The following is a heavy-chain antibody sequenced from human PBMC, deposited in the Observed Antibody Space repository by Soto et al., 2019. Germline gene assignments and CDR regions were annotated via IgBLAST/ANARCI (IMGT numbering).Heavy chain of an antibody. D-gene: IGHD6-19*01. Sequence: ASVKVSCKASGYTFSSYGISWVRQAPGQGLEWMGWISGYSGHTYYAQKFQGRVTMTTDTSTNTVYMELRSLRSDDTAVYYCAREWDNKSEHSSGWYDDFWGQGTLVTVPQ. V-gene: IGHV1-18*01. CDR3: AREWDNKSEHSSGWYDDF. J-gene: IGHJ4*02. CDR1: GYTFSSYG. CDR2: ISGYSGHT.